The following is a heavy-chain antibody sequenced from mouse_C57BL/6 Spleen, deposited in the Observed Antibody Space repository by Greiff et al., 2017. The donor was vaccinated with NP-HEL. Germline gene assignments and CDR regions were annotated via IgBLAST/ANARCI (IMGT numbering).Heavy chain of an antibody. D-gene: IGHD2-1*01. CDR2: IYPRSGNT. CDR1: GYTFTSYG. V-gene: IGHV1-81*01. J-gene: IGHJ4*01. Sequence: VKLQESGAELARPGASVKLSCKASGYTFTSYGISWVKQRTGQGLEWIGEIYPRSGNTYYNEKFKGKATLTADKSSSTAYMELRSLTSEDSAVYFCARGVGNYYAMDYWGQGTSVTVSS. CDR3: ARGVGNYYAMDY.